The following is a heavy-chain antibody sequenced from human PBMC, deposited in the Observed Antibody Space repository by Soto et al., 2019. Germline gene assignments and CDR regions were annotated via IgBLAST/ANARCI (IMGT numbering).Heavy chain of an antibody. D-gene: IGHD5-18*01. Sequence: GGSLRLSCAASGFTFDDYTMHWVRQAPGKGLEWVSLISWDGGSTYYADSVKGRFTISRDNSKNSLYLQMNSLRTEDTALYYCAKGDSYGYMYYGMDVWGQGTTVTVSS. V-gene: IGHV3-43*01. J-gene: IGHJ6*02. CDR3: AKGDSYGYMYYGMDV. CDR1: GFTFDDYT. CDR2: ISWDGGST.